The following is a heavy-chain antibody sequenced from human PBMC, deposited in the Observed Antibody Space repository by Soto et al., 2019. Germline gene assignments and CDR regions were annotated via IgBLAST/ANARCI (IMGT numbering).Heavy chain of an antibody. CDR2: ITPIFGTA. Sequence: GASVKVSCKASGGTFSSYAISWVRQAPGQGLEWMGGITPIFGTANYAQKFQGRVTITADESTSTAYMELSSLRSEDTAVYYCARDFNYYGSGRGVDIWGQGTMVTVSS. V-gene: IGHV1-69*13. J-gene: IGHJ3*02. D-gene: IGHD3-10*01. CDR1: GGTFSSYA. CDR3: ARDFNYYGSGRGVDI.